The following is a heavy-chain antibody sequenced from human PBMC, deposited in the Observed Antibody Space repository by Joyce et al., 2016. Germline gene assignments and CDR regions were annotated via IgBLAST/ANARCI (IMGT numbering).Heavy chain of an antibody. J-gene: IGHJ4*02. Sequence: QVQLVESGGGVVQPGRSLRLSCTASGLTLSKYGVHWVRQAAGKGLEWVAVISYDGVYKYYSDSVKGRFTISRDNSRDTLFLEMNSLRAEDTAVYYCAKILTAGYSSGWFLDYWGQGTLVTVSS. CDR2: ISYDGVYK. V-gene: IGHV3-30*18. CDR3: AKILTAGYSSGWFLDY. CDR1: GLTLSKYG. D-gene: IGHD6-25*01.